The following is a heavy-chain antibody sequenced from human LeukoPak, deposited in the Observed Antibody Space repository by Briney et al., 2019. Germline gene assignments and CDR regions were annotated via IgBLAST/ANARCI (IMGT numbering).Heavy chain of an antibody. Sequence: SETLSLTCAVYGGSFSGYYWNWIRQPPGKGLEWIGEINHSGSTNYNPSLKSRVTISVDTSKNQFSLKLSSVTAADTAVYYCARGPMIVVRNYYYMDVWGKGTTVTVSS. V-gene: IGHV4-34*01. CDR3: ARGPMIVVRNYYYMDV. J-gene: IGHJ6*03. CDR1: GGSFSGYY. CDR2: INHSGST. D-gene: IGHD3-22*01.